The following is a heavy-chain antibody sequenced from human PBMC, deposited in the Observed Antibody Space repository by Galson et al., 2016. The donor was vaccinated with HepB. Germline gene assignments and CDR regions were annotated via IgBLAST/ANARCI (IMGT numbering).Heavy chain of an antibody. J-gene: IGHJ4*02. D-gene: IGHD2-2*01. CDR1: GFTFSSYG. CDR2: IWYDGGKK. CDR3: ASACSSTTCYGDFDY. Sequence: SLRLSCAASGFTFSSYGMHWVRQAPGKGLEWVAVIWYDGGKKYYADFVKGRFTISRDNSKNTLYLQMNSLRAEDTAVYYCASACSSTTCYGDFDYWGQGTLVTVSS. V-gene: IGHV3-33*01.